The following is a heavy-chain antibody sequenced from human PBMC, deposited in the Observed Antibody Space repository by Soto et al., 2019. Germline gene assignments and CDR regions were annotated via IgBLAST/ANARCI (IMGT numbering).Heavy chain of an antibody. J-gene: IGHJ4*02. CDR2: IYYSGST. CDR3: ASVVVVAVTIDY. CDR1: GGSISSSSYY. V-gene: IGHV4-39*01. D-gene: IGHD2-15*01. Sequence: QLQLQESGPGLVKPSETLSLTCTVSGGSISSSSYYWGWIRQPPGKGLEWIGSIYYSGSTYYNPSLKSRVTISVATSKNQFSLKLSSVTAADTAVYYCASVVVVAVTIDYWGQGTLVTVSS.